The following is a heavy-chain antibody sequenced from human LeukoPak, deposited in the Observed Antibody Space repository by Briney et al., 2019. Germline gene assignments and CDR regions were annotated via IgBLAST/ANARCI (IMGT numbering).Heavy chain of an antibody. J-gene: IGHJ4*02. CDR1: GFTFDDYA. Sequence: GGSLRLSCAVSGFTFDDYAMHWVRQAPGKGLEWVSLIGGDGATTYYADSVKGRFTISRDNSKNSLYLQMNSLRTEDTALYYCAKTPPSYGRWGQGTLVTVSS. CDR2: IGGDGATT. CDR3: AKTPPSYGR. D-gene: IGHD1-14*01. V-gene: IGHV3-43*02.